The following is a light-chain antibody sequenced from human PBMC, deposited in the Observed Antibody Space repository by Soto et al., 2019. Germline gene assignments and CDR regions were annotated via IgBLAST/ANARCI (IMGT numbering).Light chain of an antibody. J-gene: IGKJ4*01. CDR2: AAA. CDR3: HLNFRTPTS. CDR1: QGINTY. Sequence: DIQMTQSPSSLSASVGDRVTITCRASQGINTYLNWYQQQPGKAPILLLYAAATLKSGVPSRFRGSGYGACVTRTCSSLRPEDFATYYCHLNFRTPTSFGGGTKVEN. V-gene: IGKV1-39*01.